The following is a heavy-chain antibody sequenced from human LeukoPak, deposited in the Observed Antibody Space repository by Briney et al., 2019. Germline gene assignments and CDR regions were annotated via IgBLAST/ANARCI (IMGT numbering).Heavy chain of an antibody. J-gene: IGHJ4*02. Sequence: GGSLRLSCAAFGFTFSSSGMYWVRQAPGQGLEGGAFIRNDGNNKYHSDSVKGRFTISRDNSKNTLYLQMNSLRAEDTAVYYCAKDPNLLLWFGPYFDYWGQGTLVTGSS. D-gene: IGHD3-10*01. CDR3: AKDPNLLLWFGPYFDY. CDR2: IRNDGNNK. V-gene: IGHV3-30*02. CDR1: GFTFSSSG.